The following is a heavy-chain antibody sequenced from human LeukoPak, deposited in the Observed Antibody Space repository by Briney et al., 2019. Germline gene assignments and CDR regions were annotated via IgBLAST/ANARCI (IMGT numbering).Heavy chain of an antibody. CDR2: IWPGDSDS. Sequence: GESLKISCKVSGYSFLTYWIAWVRQRPGKGLEWMGIIWPGDSDSRYSPSFQGQVTVSVDTSISVVYPRWSSLKASDSAMYYCVRVGGFGELLYSYFFDYWGQGTLVTVSS. CDR3: VRVGGFGELLYSYFFDY. V-gene: IGHV5-51*06. J-gene: IGHJ4*02. CDR1: GYSFLTYW. D-gene: IGHD3-10*01.